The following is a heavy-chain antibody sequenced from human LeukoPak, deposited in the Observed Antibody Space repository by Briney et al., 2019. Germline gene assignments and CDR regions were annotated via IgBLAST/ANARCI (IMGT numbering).Heavy chain of an antibody. Sequence: SQTLSLTCAVSGGSISSGGFSWSWIRQPPGQGLEWIGYIYHSGSTYYNPSLKSRVTISVDRSKNQFSLKLGSVTAADTAVYYCARSFSGDYPDYWGQGTLVTASS. J-gene: IGHJ4*02. CDR3: ARSFSGDYPDY. CDR2: IYHSGST. CDR1: GGSISSGGFS. V-gene: IGHV4-30-2*01. D-gene: IGHD4-17*01.